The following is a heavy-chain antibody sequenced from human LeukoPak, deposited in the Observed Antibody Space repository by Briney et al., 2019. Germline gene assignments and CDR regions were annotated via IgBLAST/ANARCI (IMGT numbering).Heavy chain of an antibody. CDR2: IYTSGST. D-gene: IGHD6-13*01. CDR3: ASARPARAAAARRWFDP. J-gene: IGHJ5*02. V-gene: IGHV4-61*02. CDR1: GGSISSGSYY. Sequence: PSETLSLTCTVSGGSISSGSYYWSWIRQPAGKGLEWIGRIYTSGSTNYNPSLKSRVTISVDTSKNQFSLKLSSVTAADTAVYYCASARPARAAAARRWFDPWGQGTLVTVSS.